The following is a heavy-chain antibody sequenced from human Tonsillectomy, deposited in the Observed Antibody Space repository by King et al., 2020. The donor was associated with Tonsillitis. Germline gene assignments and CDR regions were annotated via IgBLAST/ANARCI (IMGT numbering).Heavy chain of an antibody. CDR3: ARGAAGGWAAYYYYIAV. CDR1: VGSISSYY. Sequence: VQLQESGPVLVKPSETLSLTCTVSVGSISSYYWSWIRQPPGKGMEWIGYIYDSGSTNYNPSLKRRVTISVDTSKNQFSLKLRSVTAADTAVYYCARGAAGGWAAYYYYIAVWGKGTTVTVSS. CDR2: IYDSGST. D-gene: IGHD6-19*01. V-gene: IGHV4-59*01. J-gene: IGHJ6*03.